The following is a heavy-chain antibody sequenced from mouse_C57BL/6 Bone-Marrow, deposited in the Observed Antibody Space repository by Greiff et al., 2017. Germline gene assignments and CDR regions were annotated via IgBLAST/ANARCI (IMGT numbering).Heavy chain of an antibody. CDR2: IDPSDSYT. D-gene: IGHD1-1*01. Sequence: QVQLQQPGAELVMPGASVKLSCKASGYTFTSYWMHWVKQRPGQGLEWIGEIDPSDSYTNYNQKFKGKSTLTVDKSSSTAYMQLSSLTSEDSAVYYGARDLYYGSSYGGFAYWGQGTLVTVSA. CDR1: GYTFTSYW. J-gene: IGHJ3*01. CDR3: ARDLYYGSSYGGFAY. V-gene: IGHV1-69*01.